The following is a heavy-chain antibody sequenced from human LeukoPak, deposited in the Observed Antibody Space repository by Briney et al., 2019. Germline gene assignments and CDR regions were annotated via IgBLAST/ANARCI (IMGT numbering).Heavy chain of an antibody. CDR3: TTGGYYFDY. J-gene: IGHJ4*02. CDR1: GFSSSSYW. V-gene: IGHV3-15*01. Sequence: QPGGSLRLSCAASGFSSSSYWMTWVRQAPGKGLEWVGRIKSIVDGGTIDYAAPVRGRFTISRDDSKNTVYLQMNGLKTEDTAVYYCTTGGYYFDYWGQGTLVTVSS. CDR2: IKSIVDGGTI.